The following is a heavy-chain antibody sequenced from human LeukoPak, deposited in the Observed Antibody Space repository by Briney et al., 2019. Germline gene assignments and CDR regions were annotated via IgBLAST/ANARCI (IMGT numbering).Heavy chain of an antibody. J-gene: IGHJ4*02. CDR1: GGSFSGYY. Sequence: SETLSLTCAVYGGSFSGYYWSSIRQPPGQGLEWIGEINHSGSTNYNPSLKSRVTISVGTSKNQFSLKLSSVTAADTAVYYCAVTYYDILTGYSPSDYWGQGTLVTVSS. D-gene: IGHD3-9*01. CDR2: INHSGST. CDR3: AVTYYDILTGYSPSDY. V-gene: IGHV4-34*01.